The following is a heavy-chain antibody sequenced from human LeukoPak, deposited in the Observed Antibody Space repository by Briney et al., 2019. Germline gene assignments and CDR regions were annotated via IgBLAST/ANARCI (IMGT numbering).Heavy chain of an antibody. V-gene: IGHV3-23*01. CDR3: AKVKSSLKLVGA. J-gene: IGHJ5*02. CDR2: ISTVGDIT. Sequence: GGSLRLSCAASGFIFRSSSMSWVRQAPGKGLEWVSSISTVGDITHYADSVQGRFTISRDNSRNTLYLQMSSLSVDDTAVYYCAKVKSSLKLVGAWGQGTLVTVSS. D-gene: IGHD5/OR15-5a*01. CDR1: GFIFRSSS.